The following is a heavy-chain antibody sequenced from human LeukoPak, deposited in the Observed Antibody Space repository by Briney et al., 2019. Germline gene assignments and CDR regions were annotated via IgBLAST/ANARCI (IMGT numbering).Heavy chain of an antibody. J-gene: IGHJ4*02. CDR3: ARAGNYYDSSGYLGY. CDR1: GYTFTSYD. CDR2: INPNSGGT. V-gene: IGHV1-2*02. Sequence: ASVKVSCKASGYTFTSYDINWVRQAPGQGLEWMGWINPNSGGTNYAQKFQGRVTMTRDTSISTAYMELSRLRSDDTAVYYCARAGNYYDSSGYLGYWGQGTLVTVSS. D-gene: IGHD3-22*01.